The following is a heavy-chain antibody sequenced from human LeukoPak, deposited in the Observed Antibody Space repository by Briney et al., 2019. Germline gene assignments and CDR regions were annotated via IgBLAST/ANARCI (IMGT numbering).Heavy chain of an antibody. V-gene: IGHV4-34*01. Sequence: SETLSLTCAVYGGSFSGYYWSWIRQPPGKGLEWIGEINHSGSTNYNPSLKSRVTISVDTSKNQFSLKLSSVTAADTAVYYCARGPVLFYRGQGTLVTVSS. D-gene: IGHD3-3*01. CDR3: ARGPVLFY. CDR1: GGSFSGYY. J-gene: IGHJ4*02. CDR2: INHSGST.